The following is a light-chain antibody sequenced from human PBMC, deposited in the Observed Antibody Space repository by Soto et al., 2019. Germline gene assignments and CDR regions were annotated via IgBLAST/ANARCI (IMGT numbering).Light chain of an antibody. Sequence: EIVLTQSPGTLSLSPGERATLSCRASQSVSDSYLAWYQQKPGQAPRLLIYASSRATGIPDRFSGSGSGTDFTLTISTLEPDDFAVYYGQHYSPSALFGPGTKVDIK. CDR1: QSVSDSY. CDR3: QHYSPSAL. CDR2: AS. V-gene: IGKV3-20*01. J-gene: IGKJ3*01.